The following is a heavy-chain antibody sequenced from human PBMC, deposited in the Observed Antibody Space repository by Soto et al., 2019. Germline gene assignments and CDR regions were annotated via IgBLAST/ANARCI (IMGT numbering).Heavy chain of an antibody. J-gene: IGHJ4*02. CDR3: ARRWGSYYFDY. CDR1: GYTFINYW. Sequence: GESLKISCKGSGYTFINYWIGWVRQMPGKGLEWMGIIYPANSDARYSPSFQGQVTTSVDKSINTAFLQWSSLKASDTAMYYYARRWGSYYFDYWGQGTPVTVSS. D-gene: IGHD7-27*01. CDR2: IYPANSDA. V-gene: IGHV5-51*01.